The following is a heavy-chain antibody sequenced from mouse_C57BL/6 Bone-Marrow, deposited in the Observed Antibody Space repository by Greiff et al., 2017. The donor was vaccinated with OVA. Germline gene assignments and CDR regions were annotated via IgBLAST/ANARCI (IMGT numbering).Heavy chain of an antibody. CDR1: GYTFTSYW. D-gene: IGHD2-4*01. CDR3: ARPIYDYDVAY. CDR2: LDPSASYT. V-gene: IGHV1-69*01. J-gene: IGHJ3*01. Sequence: QVQLQQPGAELVMPGASVKLSCKASGYTFTSYWMHWVKQRPGQGLEWIGELDPSASYTNYNQKFKGKSTLTVDKSSSTAYMQLSSLTSEDSAVYYCARPIYDYDVAYWGQGTLVTVSA.